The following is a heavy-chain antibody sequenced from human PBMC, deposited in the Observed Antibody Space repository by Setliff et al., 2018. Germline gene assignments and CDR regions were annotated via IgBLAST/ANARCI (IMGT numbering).Heavy chain of an antibody. D-gene: IGHD3-10*01. CDR2: INHSGST. J-gene: IGHJ6*03. CDR3: ARVYYGYYYCYMDV. V-gene: IGHV4-34*01. Sequence: PSETLSLTCAVYGGSFSGYYWSWIRQPPGKGLEWIGEINHSGSTNYNPSLKSRVTISVDTSKNQFSLKLSSVTAADTAVYYCARVYYGYYYCYMDVWGKGTTVTVSS. CDR1: GGSFSGYY.